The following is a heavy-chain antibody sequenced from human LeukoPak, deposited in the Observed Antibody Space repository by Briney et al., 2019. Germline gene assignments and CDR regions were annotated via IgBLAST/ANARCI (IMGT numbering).Heavy chain of an antibody. CDR1: GFTFNIYA. Sequence: PGGSLRLSCAASGFTFNIYAMHWVRQAPGKGLEWVAVISYDGSSKSYAEPVKGRFTISRDNSGLYMHMSSLRAEDTAVYYCARGDQWLDYWGQGTLLTVSS. J-gene: IGHJ4*02. CDR2: ISYDGSSK. CDR3: ARGDQWLDY. D-gene: IGHD6-19*01. V-gene: IGHV3-30-3*01.